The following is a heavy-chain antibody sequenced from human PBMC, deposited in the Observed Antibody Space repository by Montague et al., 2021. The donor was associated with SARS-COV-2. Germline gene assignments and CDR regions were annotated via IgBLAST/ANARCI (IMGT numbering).Heavy chain of an antibody. CDR1: GFTFSSYW. CDR3: ARERQDSSGWSTYWYFDL. Sequence: YRSLSLAASGFTFSSYWMSWVRQAPGKGLEWVANIEEDGSEKYYMDSVKGRFTISRDNAKNSLSLQMNSLRAEDTAVYYCARERQDSSGWSTYWYFDLWGRGTLVTVSP. D-gene: IGHD6-19*01. V-gene: IGHV3-7*01. J-gene: IGHJ2*01. CDR2: IEEDGSEK.